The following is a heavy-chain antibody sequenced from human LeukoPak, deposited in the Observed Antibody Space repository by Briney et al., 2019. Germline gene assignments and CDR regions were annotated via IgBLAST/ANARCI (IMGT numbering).Heavy chain of an antibody. CDR2: MNPNSGNT. D-gene: IGHD3-10*01. CDR3: ALTGGGPSRYYYYSMDV. V-gene: IGHV1-8*01. J-gene: IGHJ6*02. Sequence: GASVKVSCKASGYTFTSYDINWVRQATGQGLEWMGWMNPNSGNTGYAQKFQGRVTMTRNTSISTAYMELSSLRSEDTAVYYCALTGGGPSRYYYYSMDVWGQGTTVTVSS. CDR1: GYTFTSYD.